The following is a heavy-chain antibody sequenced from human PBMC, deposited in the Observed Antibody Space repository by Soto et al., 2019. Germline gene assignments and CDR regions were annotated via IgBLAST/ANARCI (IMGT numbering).Heavy chain of an antibody. V-gene: IGHV3-30-3*01. CDR3: ARDEWVAPWGMDV. J-gene: IGHJ6*02. CDR1: GFTFSSYA. D-gene: IGHD5-12*01. CDR2: ISYDGSNK. Sequence: GGSLRLSCAASGFTFSSYAMHWVRQAPGKGLEWVAVISYDGSNKYYADSVKGRFTISRDNSKNTLYLQMNSLRAEDTAVYYCARDEWVAPWGMDVWGQGTTVTVS.